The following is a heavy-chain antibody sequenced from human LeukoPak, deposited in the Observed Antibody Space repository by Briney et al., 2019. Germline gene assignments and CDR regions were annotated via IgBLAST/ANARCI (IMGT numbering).Heavy chain of an antibody. Sequence: PSETLSLTCTVSGGSISSYYSSWIRQPPGKGLEWIGYIYYSGSTNYNPSLKSRVTISVDTSKNQFSLKLNSVTAADTAVYYCAGHHPRNTVDFWGQGTLVTVSS. CDR2: IYYSGST. D-gene: IGHD2/OR15-2a*01. J-gene: IGHJ4*02. CDR1: GGSISSYY. V-gene: IGHV4-59*08. CDR3: AGHHPRNTVDF.